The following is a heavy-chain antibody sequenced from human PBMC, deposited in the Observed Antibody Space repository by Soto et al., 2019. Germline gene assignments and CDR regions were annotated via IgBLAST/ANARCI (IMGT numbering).Heavy chain of an antibody. CDR2: INSDGSSI. J-gene: IGHJ4*02. V-gene: IGHV3-74*01. CDR1: GFTFNTW. CDR3: TRGASGYGNFDY. Sequence: EVQLVESGGGSVQPGGSLRLSCAASGFTFNTWMHWVRQAPGRGLVWVSRINSDGSSITYADSVKGRFIISRDNANNMLYLQMFSLAAEDTAVYYCTRGASGYGNFDYWGQGVLVTVSS. D-gene: IGHD5-12*01.